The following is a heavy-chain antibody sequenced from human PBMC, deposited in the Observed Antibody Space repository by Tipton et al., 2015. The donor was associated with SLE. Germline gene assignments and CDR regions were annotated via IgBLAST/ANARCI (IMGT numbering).Heavy chain of an antibody. D-gene: IGHD6-6*01. V-gene: IGHV4-39*07. CDR1: GGSISSSSYY. CDR3: AREYSSFVWYFDL. J-gene: IGHJ2*01. CDR2: IYTSGST. Sequence: TLSLTCTVSGGSISSSSYYWGWIRQPPGKGLEWIGSIYTSGSTNYNPSLKSRVTISVDTSKNQFSLKLSSVTAADTAVYYCAREYSSFVWYFDLWGRGTLVTVSS.